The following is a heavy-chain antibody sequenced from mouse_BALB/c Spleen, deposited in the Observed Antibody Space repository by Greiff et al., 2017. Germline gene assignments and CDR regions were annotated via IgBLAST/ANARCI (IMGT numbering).Heavy chain of an antibody. V-gene: IGHV1-62-2*01. D-gene: IGHD2-4*01. CDR1: GYTFTEYI. CDR3: ARQNYDYDAWFAY. CDR2: FYPGSGSI. Sequence: VQRVESGAELVKPGASVKLSCKASGYTFTEYIIHWVKQRSGQGLEWIGWFYPGSGSIKYNEKFKDKATLTADKSSSTVYMELSRLTSEDSAVYFCARQNYDYDAWFAYWGQGTLVTVSA. J-gene: IGHJ3*01.